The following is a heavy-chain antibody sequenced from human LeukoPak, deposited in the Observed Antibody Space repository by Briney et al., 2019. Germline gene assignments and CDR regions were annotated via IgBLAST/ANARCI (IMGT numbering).Heavy chain of an antibody. Sequence: PGGSLRLSCAASGFTFSDYYMSWIRQAPGKGLEWVSYISSSGSTIYYADSVKGRFTISRDNSKNTLYLQMNSLRAEDTAVYYCAKDLRTYHNWFDPWGQGTLVTVSS. J-gene: IGHJ5*02. V-gene: IGHV3-11*01. CDR1: GFTFSDYY. CDR2: ISSSGSTI. CDR3: AKDLRTYHNWFDP.